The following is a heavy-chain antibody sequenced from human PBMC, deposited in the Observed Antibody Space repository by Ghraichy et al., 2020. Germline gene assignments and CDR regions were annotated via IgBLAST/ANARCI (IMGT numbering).Heavy chain of an antibody. Sequence: ESLNISCTVSGGSISSSSYYWGWIRQPPGKGLEWIGSIYYSGSTYYNPSLKSRVTISVDTSKNQFSLKLSSVTAADTAVYYCARLARYSSGYYYFLWGQGTLVTVSS. CDR3: ARLARYSSGYYYFL. CDR1: GGSISSSSYY. J-gene: IGHJ4*02. V-gene: IGHV4-39*01. CDR2: IYYSGST. D-gene: IGHD3-22*01.